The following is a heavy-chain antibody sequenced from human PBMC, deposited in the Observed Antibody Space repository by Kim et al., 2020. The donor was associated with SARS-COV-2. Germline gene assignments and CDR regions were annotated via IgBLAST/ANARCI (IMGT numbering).Heavy chain of an antibody. D-gene: IGHD3-22*01. CDR3: AKFFGIVVVITNFDY. Sequence: DSVKGRFTISRDNSKNTLYLQMNSLRAEDTAVYYCAKFFGIVVVITNFDYWGQGTLVTVSS. J-gene: IGHJ4*02. V-gene: IGHV3-23*01.